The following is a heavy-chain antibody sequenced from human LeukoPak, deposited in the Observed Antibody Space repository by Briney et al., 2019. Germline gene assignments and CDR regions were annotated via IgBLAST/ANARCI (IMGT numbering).Heavy chain of an antibody. D-gene: IGHD3-10*01. CDR3: ARFTYYYGSGSYYNWFDP. Sequence: RGESLKISRKVSGYSFTTYWIGWVRQIPGKGLEWMGIIYPGDSDIRYSPSIQGPVTISADKSTSTAYLQWSSLKASDTAMYYCARFTYYYGSGSYYNWFDPWGQGTLVTVSS. J-gene: IGHJ5*02. V-gene: IGHV5-51*01. CDR1: GYSFTTYW. CDR2: IYPGDSDI.